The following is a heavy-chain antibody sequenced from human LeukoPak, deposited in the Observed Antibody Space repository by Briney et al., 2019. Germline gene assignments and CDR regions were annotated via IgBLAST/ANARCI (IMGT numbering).Heavy chain of an antibody. CDR3: AKGAGDYLTFLTY. Sequence: GGSLRLSCAASGFTFSSYGMHWVRQAPGKGLEWVAFIRYDGSNKYYADSVKGRFTISRDNSKNTLYLQMNSLRAEDTAVYYCAKGAGDYLTFLTYWGQGTLVTVSS. V-gene: IGHV3-30*02. CDR2: IRYDGSNK. D-gene: IGHD4-17*01. J-gene: IGHJ4*02. CDR1: GFTFSSYG.